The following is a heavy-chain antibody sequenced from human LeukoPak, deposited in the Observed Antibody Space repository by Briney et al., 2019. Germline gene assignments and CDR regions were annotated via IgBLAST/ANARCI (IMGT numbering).Heavy chain of an antibody. CDR1: GFTFSTYS. J-gene: IGHJ4*02. V-gene: IGHV3-21*01. D-gene: IGHD3-10*01. Sequence: GACLRLSRAASGFTFSTYSMNSVRQAPGKGLEWVSSITPTANYIKYPDSVKGRFTISRDKAKNSLFLQMNSLRAEDTAVYYCVRILGDNGYGSGYFDHWGQGILVTVSS. CDR2: ITPTANYI. CDR3: VRILGDNGYGSGYFDH.